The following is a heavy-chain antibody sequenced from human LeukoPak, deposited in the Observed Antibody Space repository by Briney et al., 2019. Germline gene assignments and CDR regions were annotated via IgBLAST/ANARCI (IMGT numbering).Heavy chain of an antibody. J-gene: IGHJ5*02. CDR1: GGTFSSYA. CDR3: AREGYSSSWYVTQFDP. V-gene: IGHV7-4-1*02. Sequence: ASVKVSCKASGGTFSSYAINWVRQAPGQGLEWMGWINTNTGNPTYAQGFTGRFVFSLDTSVSTAYLQISSLKAEDTAVYYCAREGYSSSWYVTQFDPWGQGTLVTVSS. D-gene: IGHD6-13*01. CDR2: INTNTGNP.